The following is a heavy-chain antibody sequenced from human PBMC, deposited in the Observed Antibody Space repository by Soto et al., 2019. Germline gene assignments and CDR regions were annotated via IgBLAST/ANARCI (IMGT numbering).Heavy chain of an antibody. Sequence: GGSLRLSCAASGFTFSSYAMSWVRQAPGKGLEWVTAISGSGGSTYYADSVKGRFTISRDNSKNTLYLQMNSLRAEDTAVYYCARAAHFIVVVPAAMSYYYYYMDVWGKGTTVTVSS. CDR2: ISGSGGST. J-gene: IGHJ6*03. CDR3: ARAAHFIVVVPAAMSYYYYYMDV. CDR1: GFTFSSYA. D-gene: IGHD2-2*01. V-gene: IGHV3-23*01.